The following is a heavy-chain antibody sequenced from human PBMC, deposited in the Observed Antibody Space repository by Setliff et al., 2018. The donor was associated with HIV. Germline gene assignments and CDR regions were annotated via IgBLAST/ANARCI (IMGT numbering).Heavy chain of an antibody. J-gene: IGHJ3*02. V-gene: IGHV4-31*01. CDR1: GGSISSGGYY. Sequence: SETLSLTCTVSGGSISSGGYYWSWIRQLPGKGLECIGYIYYSGSTYYNPSLKSLITISVDTSKNQFSLKLSSVTAADTAVYYCARSPLNYYDKSDAFDIWGQGTMVTVSS. CDR2: IYYSGST. CDR3: ARSPLNYYDKSDAFDI. D-gene: IGHD3-22*01.